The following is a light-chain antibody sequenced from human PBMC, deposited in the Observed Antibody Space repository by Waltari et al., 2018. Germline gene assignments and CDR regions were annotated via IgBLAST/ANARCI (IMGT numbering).Light chain of an antibody. CDR2: DVT. J-gene: IGLJ3*02. CDR1: SSDVGNYNY. V-gene: IGLV2-11*01. Sequence: QSALTQPRSVSGSPGQSVTISCTGTSSDVGNYNYVSWYRQLPGKAPKLMIYDVTKRPSGVLDRFSGSKSGNTASLTISGLQADDEADYYCCSYAGSYTLWVFGGGTKLTVL. CDR3: CSYAGSYTLWV.